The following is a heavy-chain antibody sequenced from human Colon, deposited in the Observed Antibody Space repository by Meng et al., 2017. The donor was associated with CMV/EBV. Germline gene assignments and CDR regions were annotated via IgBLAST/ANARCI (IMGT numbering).Heavy chain of an antibody. CDR1: GFTVSSSY. D-gene: IGHD3-16*01. CDR3: ERAGECTRASCSSHNYYGMDV. V-gene: IGHV3-11*01. J-gene: IGHJ6*02. Sequence: GESLKISCAASGFTVSSSYMTWVRQAPGKGLEWVSYISSSGGNIYQSDSVKGRFTISRDNAKDSLYLQMNSLRADDTAVYYCERAGECTRASCSSHNYYGMDVWGQGTTVTVSS. CDR2: ISSSGGNI.